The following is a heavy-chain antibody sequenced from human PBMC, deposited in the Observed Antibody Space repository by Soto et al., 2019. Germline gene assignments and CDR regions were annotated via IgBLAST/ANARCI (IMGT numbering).Heavy chain of an antibody. CDR1: GGSISSYY. D-gene: IGHD6-13*01. CDR2: IYYSGST. J-gene: IGHJ6*02. CDR3: ARFDQAAAPDYYYYGMDV. Sequence: PSETLSLTCTVSGGSISSYYWSWIRQPPGKGLEWIGYIYYSGSTNYNPSPKSRVTISVDTSKNQFSLKLSSVTAADTAVYYCARFDQAAAPDYYYYGMDVWGQGTTVTVSS. V-gene: IGHV4-59*01.